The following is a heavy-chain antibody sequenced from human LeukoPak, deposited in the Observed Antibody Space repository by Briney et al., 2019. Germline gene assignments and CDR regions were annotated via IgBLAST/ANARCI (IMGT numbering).Heavy chain of an antibody. CDR1: GGSVSSGSYY. Sequence: SETLSLTCTVSGGSVSSGSYYWSWIRQPPGKGLEWIGYIYYSGSTNYNPSLKSRVTISVDTSKNQFSLKLSSVTAADTAVYYCARGGDYYDSSGYPHPFDYWGQGTLVIVSS. V-gene: IGHV4-61*01. CDR3: ARGGDYYDSSGYPHPFDY. CDR2: IYYSGST. J-gene: IGHJ4*02. D-gene: IGHD3-22*01.